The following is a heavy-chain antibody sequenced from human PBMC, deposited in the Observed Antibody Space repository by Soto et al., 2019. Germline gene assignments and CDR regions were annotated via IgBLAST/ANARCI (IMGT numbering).Heavy chain of an antibody. V-gene: IGHV4-39*02. J-gene: IGHJ4*02. Sequence: PSETLSLTCTVSGASLSSISYYWGWIRQPPGKGLEWVGSIFFTGNIYYNPSLKSRVTISVDTSRNQFSLMVSSVTAADTAVYYCARGQYSSSSRWGQGTLVTVSS. CDR1: GASLSSISYY. CDR2: IFFTGNI. D-gene: IGHD6-6*01. CDR3: ARGQYSSSSR.